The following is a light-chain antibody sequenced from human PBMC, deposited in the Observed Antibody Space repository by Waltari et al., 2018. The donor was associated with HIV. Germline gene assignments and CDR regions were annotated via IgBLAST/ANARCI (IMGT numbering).Light chain of an antibody. Sequence: EIVLTQSPATLSLSPGERATLSCWASQSITSYLAWYQQKPGQAPRLLLYDSSNRAAGIPARFSGSVSGTDFTLTISSLEPEDFAVYYCQQRGNSVTFGQGTRLEIK. V-gene: IGKV3-11*01. CDR2: DSS. CDR3: QQRGNSVT. CDR1: QSITSY. J-gene: IGKJ5*01.